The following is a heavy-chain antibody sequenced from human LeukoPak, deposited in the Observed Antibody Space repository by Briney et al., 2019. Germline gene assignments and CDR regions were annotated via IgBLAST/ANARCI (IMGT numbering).Heavy chain of an antibody. D-gene: IGHD1-14*01. J-gene: IGHJ4*02. CDR2: IYYSGST. V-gene: IGHV4-59*01. CDR3: ARDRTGFEY. Sequence: SETLSLTCTVSGGSISSSYWSWIRQPPGKGLEWIGYIYYSGSTNYNPSLMSRVTISVDTSKNQFSLKLSSVTAADTAVYYCARDRTGFEYWGQGTLVTVSS. CDR1: GGSISSSY.